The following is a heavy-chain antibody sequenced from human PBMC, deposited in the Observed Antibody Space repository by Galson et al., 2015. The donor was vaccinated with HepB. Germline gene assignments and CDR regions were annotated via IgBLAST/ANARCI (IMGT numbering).Heavy chain of an antibody. V-gene: IGHV3-23*01. CDR1: GFTFSSYA. J-gene: IGHJ4*02. CDR2: ISGSGGST. D-gene: IGHD3-22*01. CDR3: AKVPSYYYDESPYGRGYFDY. Sequence: SLRLSCAASGFTFSSYAMSWVRQAPGKGLEWVSAISGSGGSTYYADSVKGRFTISRDNSKNTLYLQMNSLRAEDTAVYYCAKVPSYYYDESPYGRGYFDYWGQGTLVTVSS.